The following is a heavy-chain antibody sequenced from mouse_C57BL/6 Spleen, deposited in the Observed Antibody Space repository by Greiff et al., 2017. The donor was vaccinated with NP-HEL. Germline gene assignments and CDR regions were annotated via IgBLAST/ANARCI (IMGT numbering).Heavy chain of an antibody. D-gene: IGHD1-1*01. Sequence: VQLQESGAELVRPGTSVKMSCKASGYTFTNYWIGWAKQRPGHGLEWIGDIYPGGGYTNYNEKFKGKATLTADKSSSTAYMQFSSLTSEDSAIYYCARWDYYGSSYPYYFDYWGQGTTLTVSS. CDR2: IYPGGGYT. CDR1: GYTFTNYW. CDR3: ARWDYYGSSYPYYFDY. V-gene: IGHV1-63*01. J-gene: IGHJ2*01.